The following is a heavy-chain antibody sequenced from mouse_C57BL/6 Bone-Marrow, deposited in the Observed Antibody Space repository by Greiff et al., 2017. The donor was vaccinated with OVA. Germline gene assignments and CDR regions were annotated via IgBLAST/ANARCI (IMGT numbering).Heavy chain of an antibody. D-gene: IGHD1-1*01. CDR3: TRIHYGFFDY. Sequence: VQVVESGAELVRPGASVTLSCKASGYTFTDYEMHWVKQTPVHGLEWIGAIDPETGGTAYNQKFKGKAILTADKSSSTAYMELRSLTSEDSAVYYCTRIHYGFFDYWGQGTTLTVSS. J-gene: IGHJ2*01. V-gene: IGHV1-15*01. CDR1: GYTFTDYE. CDR2: IDPETGGT.